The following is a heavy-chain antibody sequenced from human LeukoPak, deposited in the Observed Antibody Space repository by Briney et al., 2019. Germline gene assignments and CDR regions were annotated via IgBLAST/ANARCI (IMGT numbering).Heavy chain of an antibody. V-gene: IGHV1-2*06. CDR1: GYTFTGYY. CDR3: ARDDRGELEPLIDY. CDR2: INPNSGGT. Sequence: GASVKVSCKASGYTFTGYYMHWVRQAPGQGLEWMGRINPNSGGTNYAQKFQGRVTMTRDTSISTAYMELSRLRSDDTAVYYCARDDRGELEPLIDYWGQGTLVTVSS. D-gene: IGHD1-1*01. J-gene: IGHJ4*02.